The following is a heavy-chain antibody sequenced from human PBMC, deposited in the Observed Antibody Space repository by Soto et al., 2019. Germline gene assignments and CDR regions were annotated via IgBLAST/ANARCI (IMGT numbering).Heavy chain of an antibody. CDR3: ERVDDYVGKIPL. D-gene: IGHD3-16*01. CDR1: GFTFSSYA. J-gene: IGHJ4*02. V-gene: IGHV3-30-3*01. Sequence: QVQLVESGGGVVQPGRSLRLSCAASGFTFSSYAMHWVRQAPGKGLEWVAVISYDGSNKYYADSVKGRFTISRDNSKNTLYLQMNSLRAEDTAVYYCERVDDYVGKIPLWGQGTLVTVSS. CDR2: ISYDGSNK.